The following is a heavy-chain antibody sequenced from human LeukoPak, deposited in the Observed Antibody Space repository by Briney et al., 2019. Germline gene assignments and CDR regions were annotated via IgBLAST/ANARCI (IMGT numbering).Heavy chain of an antibody. V-gene: IGHV3-30*02. Sequence: PGGSLRLSCAASGFTFSSYGMHWVRQAPGKGLDWVAFIRYDGSDKYYADSVKGRFTISRDNSKNTLYLQMNSLRAEDTAVYYCARDPRYYYYYYYMDVWGKGTTVTVSS. CDR3: ARDPRYYYYYYYMDV. D-gene: IGHD3-9*01. J-gene: IGHJ6*03. CDR1: GFTFSSYG. CDR2: IRYDGSDK.